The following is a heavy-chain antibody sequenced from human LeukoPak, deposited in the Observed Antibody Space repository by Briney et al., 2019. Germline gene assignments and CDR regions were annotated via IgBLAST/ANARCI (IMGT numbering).Heavy chain of an antibody. Sequence: KPSETLSPTCAVSGYSISSGYYWSWIRQPPGKGLEWIATIHHSGMTYYNPSLKSRVTISVDTSKNQFSLKLSSVTAAGTAVYYCARYTGTNWGYSFDYWGQGTLVTVSS. V-gene: IGHV4-38-2*01. CDR1: GYSISSGYY. D-gene: IGHD7-27*01. CDR3: ARYTGTNWGYSFDY. CDR2: IHHSGMT. J-gene: IGHJ4*02.